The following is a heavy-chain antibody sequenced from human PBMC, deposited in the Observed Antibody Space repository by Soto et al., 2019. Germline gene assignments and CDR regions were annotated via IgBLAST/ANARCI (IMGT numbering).Heavy chain of an antibody. J-gene: IGHJ4*02. CDR1: GGSISSSNW. Sequence: SETLSLTCVVSGGSISSSNWWSLVRQPPGKGLEWIGEIYHSGTTNYSPSLKSRVIISADMSKNHFSLTLTSVTAADTAVYYCVFPATADFDYWGQGTPVTVSS. D-gene: IGHD6-13*01. V-gene: IGHV4-4*02. CDR2: IYHSGTT. CDR3: VFPATADFDY.